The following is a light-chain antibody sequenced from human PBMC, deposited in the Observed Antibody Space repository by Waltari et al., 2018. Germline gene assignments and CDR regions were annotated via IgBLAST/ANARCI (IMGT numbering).Light chain of an antibody. Sequence: QSALTQPASVSGSPGQSITISCTGSSSDVGTYDRVSWYQQHPDKAPKLMIYEVNKRPAGVSNRFSGSKSGNTASLTVSGLQADDEADYYCCSYAGGSKRLFGGGTNLTVL. CDR2: EVN. CDR1: SSDVGTYDR. CDR3: CSYAGGSKRL. V-gene: IGLV2-23*02. J-gene: IGLJ2*01.